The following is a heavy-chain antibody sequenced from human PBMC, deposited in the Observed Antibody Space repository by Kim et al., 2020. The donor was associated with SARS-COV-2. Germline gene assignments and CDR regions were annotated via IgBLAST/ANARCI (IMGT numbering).Heavy chain of an antibody. J-gene: IGHJ4*02. D-gene: IGHD6-19*01. Sequence: NPTYAQGFKGRFVFSLDTSVSTAYLQISSLKAEDTAVYYCARGGSGWYIDYWGQGTLVTVSS. CDR2: NP. V-gene: IGHV7-4-1*02. CDR3: ARGGSGWYIDY.